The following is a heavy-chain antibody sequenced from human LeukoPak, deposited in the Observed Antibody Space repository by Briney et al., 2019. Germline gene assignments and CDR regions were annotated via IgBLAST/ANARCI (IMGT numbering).Heavy chain of an antibody. CDR1: GGSFRSYT. D-gene: IGHD2-15*01. CDR3: ARRDSATPYYFDY. CDR2: VIPILGTA. Sequence: SVKVSCKASGGSFRSYTICWVRQAPGQGLEWMGGVIPILGTANYAQKFQGRVTLITDESTSTAYMELSSLRSEDQAVYYCARRDSATPYYFDYWGQGPLVTVSS. V-gene: IGHV1-69*16. J-gene: IGHJ4*02.